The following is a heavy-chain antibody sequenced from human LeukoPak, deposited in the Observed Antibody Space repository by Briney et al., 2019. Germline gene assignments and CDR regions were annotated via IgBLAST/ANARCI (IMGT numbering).Heavy chain of an antibody. J-gene: IGHJ4*02. CDR2: ISSSASSI. CDR3: ARDWGVGRREY. CDR1: GFTFSDYY. V-gene: IGHV3-11*01. D-gene: IGHD3-10*01. Sequence: GGSLRLSCAASGFTFSDYYMSWIRQAPGKGLEWVSYISSSASSIYYADSVKGRFTISRDNVKNSLYLQMNSWRAEDTAVYYCARDWGVGRREYWGQGTLVTVSS.